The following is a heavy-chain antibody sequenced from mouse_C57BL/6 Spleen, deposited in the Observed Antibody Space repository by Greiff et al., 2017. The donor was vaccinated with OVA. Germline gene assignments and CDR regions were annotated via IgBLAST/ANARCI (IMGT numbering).Heavy chain of an antibody. CDR1: GFSFTSYG. CDR3: ARNEYYFGG. V-gene: IGHV2-2*01. CDR2: IWSGGST. J-gene: IGHJ2*01. Sequence: VKLMESGPGLVQPSQSLSITCTVSGFSFTSYGVHWVRQSPGKGLEWLGVIWSGGSTDYNATFISRLSISKDNSKRQVFIKMNRLQADDTAIYYCARNEYYFGGWGKGTTLTVSS.